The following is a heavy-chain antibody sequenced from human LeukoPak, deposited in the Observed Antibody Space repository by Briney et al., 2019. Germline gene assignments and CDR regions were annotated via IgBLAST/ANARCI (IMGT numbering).Heavy chain of an antibody. CDR3: ARGLVWRFLLDSRRDSFDI. CDR1: GGSISSGGYS. J-gene: IGHJ3*02. Sequence: SQTLSLTCAVSGGSISSGGYSWSWIRQPPGKDLEWIGYISHSGSTSYNPSLKSRVTISVDRSKNQFSLKLNSVTAADTAVYYCARGLVWRFLLDSRRDSFDIWGQGTTITVSS. D-gene: IGHD3-16*01. CDR2: ISHSGST. V-gene: IGHV4-30-2*01.